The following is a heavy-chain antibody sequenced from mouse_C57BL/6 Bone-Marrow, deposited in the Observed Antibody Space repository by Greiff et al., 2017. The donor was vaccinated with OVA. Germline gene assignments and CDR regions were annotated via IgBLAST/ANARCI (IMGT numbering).Heavy chain of an antibody. CDR3: NWDGGFAY. CDR1: GFRFTTYA. CDR2: IRSKSNNYAT. V-gene: IGHV10-1*01. J-gene: IGHJ3*01. D-gene: IGHD4-1*02. Sequence: GGGLVQPKGSLKLSCAASGFRFTTYAMNWVRQAPGQGLEWVARIRSKSNNYATYYADSVKDRFTISRDDSENMLYLQMNNLKTEETAMYYCNWDGGFAYWGQGTLVTVSA.